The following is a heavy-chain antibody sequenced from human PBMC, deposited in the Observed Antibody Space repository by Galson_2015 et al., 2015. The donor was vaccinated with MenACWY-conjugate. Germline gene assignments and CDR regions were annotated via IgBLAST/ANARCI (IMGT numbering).Heavy chain of an antibody. V-gene: IGHV3-30*18. CDR2: ISYDGSNE. D-gene: IGHD6-13*01. Sequence: SLRLSCAASGFTFRRFGMHWVRQAPGKGLEWMAVISYDGSNESYADSVKGRFTISRDNSKNPLYLQMNRLRAYDTAVYYCAKDWSVPYSSISYFFYMDVWGKGTTVTVSS. CDR1: GFTFRRFG. CDR3: AKDWSVPYSSISYFFYMDV. J-gene: IGHJ6*03.